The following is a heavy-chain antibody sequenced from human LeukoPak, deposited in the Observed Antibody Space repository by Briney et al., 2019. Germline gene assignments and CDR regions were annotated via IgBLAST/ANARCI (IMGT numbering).Heavy chain of an antibody. CDR1: GFTFSNYG. CDR2: IKQDGSEK. V-gene: IGHV3-7*01. J-gene: IGHJ3*02. D-gene: IGHD1-26*01. Sequence: GGSLRLSCAVSGFTFSNYGMHWVRQAPGKGLEWVANIKQDGSEKYYVDSVKGRFTISRDNAKNSLFLQMNSLRAEDTAVYYCARINSGRHLGDAFDIWGQGTTVTVSS. CDR3: ARINSGRHLGDAFDI.